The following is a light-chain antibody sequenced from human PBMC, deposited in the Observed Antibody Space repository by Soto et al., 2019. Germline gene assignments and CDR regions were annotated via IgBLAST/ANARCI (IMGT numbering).Light chain of an antibody. V-gene: IGKV3-20*01. J-gene: IGKJ4*01. CDR3: HLYGTSHT. CDR1: QSVSSTY. CDR2: GVS. Sequence: EIVLTQSPGTLSLSPGERATLSCRASQSVSSTYLAWYQQKPGQAPRLLISGVSSRVTDFPDRFSGSGSGTDFTLTISRLEPEDFAVYYCHLYGTSHTFGGGTKEEIQ.